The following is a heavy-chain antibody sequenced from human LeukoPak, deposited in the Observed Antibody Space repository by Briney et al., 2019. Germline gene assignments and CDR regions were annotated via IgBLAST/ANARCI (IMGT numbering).Heavy chain of an antibody. J-gene: IGHJ4*02. V-gene: IGHV3-23*01. CDR1: GFTFSSYA. D-gene: IGHD3-22*01. CDR2: ISGSGGST. Sequence: PGGSLRLSCAASGFTFSSYAMSWVRQAPGKGLEWVSAISGSGGSTYYADSVKGRFTISRDNSKNTLYLQMNSLRAEDTAVYYCAKRFDSSGYYYREVLFDYWGQGTLVTVSS. CDR3: AKRFDSSGYYYREVLFDY.